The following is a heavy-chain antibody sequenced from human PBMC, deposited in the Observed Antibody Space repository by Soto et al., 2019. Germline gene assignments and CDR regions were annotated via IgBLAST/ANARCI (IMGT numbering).Heavy chain of an antibody. Sequence: PGRSLRLSCAASGFTFSNAWMSWVRQAPGKGLEWVGRIKSKTDGGTTDYAAPVKGRFTISRDDSKNTLYLQMNSLKTEDTAVYYCTTDGAGDGYSGYDKTRDYYYYGMDVWGQGTTVTVSS. J-gene: IGHJ6*02. CDR3: TTDGAGDGYSGYDKTRDYYYYGMDV. D-gene: IGHD5-12*01. CDR1: GFTFSNAW. V-gene: IGHV3-15*01. CDR2: IKSKTDGGTT.